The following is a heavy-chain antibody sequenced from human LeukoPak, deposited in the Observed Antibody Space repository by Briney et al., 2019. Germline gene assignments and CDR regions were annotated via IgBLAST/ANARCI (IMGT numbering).Heavy chain of an antibody. D-gene: IGHD5-12*01. CDR2: INHSGST. J-gene: IGHJ6*03. CDR3: ARGTRLLGYCYYYMDV. Sequence: KPSETLSLTCAVYGGSFSGYYWSWIRQPPGKGLEWIGEINHSGSTNYNPSLKSRVTISVDTSKNQFSLKLSSVTAADTAVYYCARGTRLLGYCYYYMDVWGKGTTVTVSS. CDR1: GGSFSGYY. V-gene: IGHV4-34*01.